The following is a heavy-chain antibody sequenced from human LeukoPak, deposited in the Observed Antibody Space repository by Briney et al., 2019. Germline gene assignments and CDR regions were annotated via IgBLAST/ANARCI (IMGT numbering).Heavy chain of an antibody. Sequence: GGSLRLSCAASAFTFSGFEMNWVRQAPGKGRDWVSYIISIGKTIYYADSVKGRFTISGDNAKNSLYLQMNSLRAEDTAVYYCARATYHYTDPWGQGTLVTVSS. CDR3: ARATYHYTDP. V-gene: IGHV3-48*03. D-gene: IGHD3-16*01. CDR1: AFTFSGFE. J-gene: IGHJ5*02. CDR2: IISIGKTI.